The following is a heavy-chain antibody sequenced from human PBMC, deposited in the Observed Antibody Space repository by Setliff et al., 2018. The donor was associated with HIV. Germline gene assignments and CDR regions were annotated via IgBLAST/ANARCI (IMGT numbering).Heavy chain of an antibody. V-gene: IGHV4-4*09. CDR1: GGSISGYH. Sequence: SETLSLTCTVSGGSISGYHWNWLRQTPGKGLEWIGYIYTSRGTNYNHSLRTRVIISVDTSNQFSLKLSSVTAADTAVYYCARGPSGYDIMTVYWEDAFDIWGQGTM. CDR2: IYTSRGT. J-gene: IGHJ3*02. CDR3: ARGPSGYDIMTVYWEDAFDI. D-gene: IGHD3-9*01.